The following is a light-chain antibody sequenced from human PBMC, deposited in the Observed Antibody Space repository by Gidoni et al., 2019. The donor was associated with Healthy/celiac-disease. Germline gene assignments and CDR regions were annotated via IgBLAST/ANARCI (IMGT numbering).Light chain of an antibody. CDR3: QQYDNLCS. V-gene: IGKV1-33*01. Sequence: DIQMTQSPSSLSASVGDRVTITCQASQDISNYLNWYQQKPGKAPKLLIYDASNLETGVPSRFNGSGSGTDFTFTISSLQPEDIATYYCQQYDNLCSFXQXTKLXIK. J-gene: IGKJ2*04. CDR2: DAS. CDR1: QDISNY.